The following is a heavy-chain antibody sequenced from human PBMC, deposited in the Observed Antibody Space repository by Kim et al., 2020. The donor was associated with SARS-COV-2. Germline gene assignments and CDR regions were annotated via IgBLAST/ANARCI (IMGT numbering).Heavy chain of an antibody. Sequence: GGSLRLSCAASGFTFSDHYMDWVRQAPGKGLEWVGRTRNKANSYTTEYAASVKGRFTISRDDSKNSLYLQMNSLKTEDTAVYYCARAVGDSSGKYFQHWGQGTLVTVSS. CDR1: GFTFSDHY. J-gene: IGHJ1*01. V-gene: IGHV3-72*01. D-gene: IGHD3-22*01. CDR3: ARAVGDSSGKYFQH. CDR2: TRNKANSYTT.